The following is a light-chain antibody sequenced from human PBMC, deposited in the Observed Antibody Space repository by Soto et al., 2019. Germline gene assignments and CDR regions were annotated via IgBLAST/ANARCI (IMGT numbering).Light chain of an antibody. Sequence: QSALTQPASVSGSPGQSITISCTGTSSDVGAYNFVSWYQHHPGTAPKLMIYDVVNRPSGVSSRFSGSKSGNTASLTISGLQAEDEADYYCCSYTTNIAPYVFGTGTKLTVL. CDR3: CSYTTNIAPYV. CDR2: DVV. CDR1: SSDVGAYNF. J-gene: IGLJ1*01. V-gene: IGLV2-14*01.